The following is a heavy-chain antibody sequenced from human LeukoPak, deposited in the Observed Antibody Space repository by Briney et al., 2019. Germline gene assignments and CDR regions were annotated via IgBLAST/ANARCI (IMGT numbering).Heavy chain of an antibody. Sequence: KPSGTLSLTCAVSGGSISSSIWWSWIRQPPGKGLEWIGEINHSGSTNYNPSLKSRVTISVDTSKNQFSLKLSSVTAADTAVYYCAREYSSGYYRLQAYYFDYWGQGTLVTVSS. CDR3: AREYSSGYYRLQAYYFDY. CDR1: GGSISSSIW. CDR2: INHSGST. V-gene: IGHV4-4*02. D-gene: IGHD3-22*01. J-gene: IGHJ4*02.